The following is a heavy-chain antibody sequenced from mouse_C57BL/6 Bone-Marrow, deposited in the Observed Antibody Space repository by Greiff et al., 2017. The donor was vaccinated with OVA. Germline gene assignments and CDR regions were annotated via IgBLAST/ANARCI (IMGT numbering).Heavy chain of an antibody. V-gene: IGHV1-81*01. CDR2: IYPRSGNT. Sequence: QVQLKESGAELARPGASVKLSCKASGYTFTSYGISWVKQRTGQGLEWIGEIYPRSGNTYYNEKFKGKATLTADKSSSTAYMELRSLTSEDSAVYFCARSCGYYHAMDYWGQGTSVTVSS. D-gene: IGHD2-2*01. J-gene: IGHJ4*01. CDR1: GYTFTSYG. CDR3: ARSCGYYHAMDY.